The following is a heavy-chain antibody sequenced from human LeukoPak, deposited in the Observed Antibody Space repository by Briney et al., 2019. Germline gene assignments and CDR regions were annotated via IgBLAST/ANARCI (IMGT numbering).Heavy chain of an antibody. V-gene: IGHV3-7*01. D-gene: IGHD3-3*01. CDR1: GITFSTCW. Sequence: QSGGSLRLSCAASGITFSTCWMSWVRQAPGKGLEWVATIKPDGSDKRYVDSVKGRFTISRDNSKNTLYLQMNSLRAEDTAVYYCAKAYTIFGVGAFDIWGQGTMVTVSS. J-gene: IGHJ3*02. CDR3: AKAYTIFGVGAFDI. CDR2: IKPDGSDK.